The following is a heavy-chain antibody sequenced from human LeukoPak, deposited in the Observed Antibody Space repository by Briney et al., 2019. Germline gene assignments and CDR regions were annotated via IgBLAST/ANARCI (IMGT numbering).Heavy chain of an antibody. D-gene: IGHD5-24*01. CDR1: GSFSSSYY. Sequence: SETLSLTCTVSGSFSSSYYWNWIRQSPGKGLECLGHIYYGGGTKYNPSLKSRVTISVDTSKKQFSLKLTSVTAADTALYYCARSRGYNPFDSWGQGTLVTVSS. CDR2: IYYGGGT. V-gene: IGHV4-59*12. CDR3: ARSRGYNPFDS. J-gene: IGHJ4*02.